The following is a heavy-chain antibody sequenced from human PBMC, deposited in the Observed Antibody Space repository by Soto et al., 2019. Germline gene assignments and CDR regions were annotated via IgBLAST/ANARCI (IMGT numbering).Heavy chain of an antibody. CDR2: TIPIFTTA. J-gene: IGHJ4*02. CDR1: GGTFNGYS. CDR3: ARVDSSLVRLVGQVCCDH. Sequence: QVQLVQSGAEVKEPGSSVKVSCKASGGTFNGYSISWVRQAPGQGLEWVGGTIPIFTTANYAQKFQGRITMYADESTSTAYMELSGLRSDATAIYYCARVDSSLVRLVGQVCCDHWGQGNLGTVSS. V-gene: IGHV1-69*01. D-gene: IGHD3-10*01.